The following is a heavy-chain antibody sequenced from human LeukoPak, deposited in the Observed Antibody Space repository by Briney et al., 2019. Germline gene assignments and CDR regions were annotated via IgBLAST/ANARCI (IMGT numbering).Heavy chain of an antibody. Sequence: GGSLRLSCVASGFTFSDYYMSWIRQAPGKGLEWVSYISSSGSTIYYADSVKGRFTISRDNAKNSLYLQMNSLRAEDTAVYYCARDPFPAGSYFDYWGQGTLVTVSS. V-gene: IGHV3-11*01. D-gene: IGHD6-19*01. CDR2: ISSSGSTI. J-gene: IGHJ4*02. CDR3: ARDPFPAGSYFDY. CDR1: GFTFSDYY.